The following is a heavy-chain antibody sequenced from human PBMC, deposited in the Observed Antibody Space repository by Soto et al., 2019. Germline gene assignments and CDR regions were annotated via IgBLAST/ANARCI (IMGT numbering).Heavy chain of an antibody. Sequence: GGSLRLSCAASGFTVSSNYMSWVRQAPGKGLEWVSVIYSSGSTYYADSVKGRFTSSRDNSKNTLYLQMNSLRAEDTDVYYCARTGIAVTGTIFDYWGQGTLVTVS. V-gene: IGHV3-53*01. D-gene: IGHD6-19*01. CDR2: IYSSGST. CDR1: GFTVSSNY. CDR3: ARTGIAVTGTIFDY. J-gene: IGHJ4*02.